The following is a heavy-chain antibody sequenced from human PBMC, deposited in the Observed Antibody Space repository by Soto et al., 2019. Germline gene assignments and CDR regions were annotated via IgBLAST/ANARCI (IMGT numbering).Heavy chain of an antibody. D-gene: IGHD3-3*01. CDR3: ARGPFTIFGVVIMGYWYYGMDV. CDR1: GYTFTSYG. J-gene: IGHJ6*02. V-gene: IGHV1-18*01. CDR2: ISAYNGNT. Sequence: ASVKVSCKASGYTFTSYGISWVRQAPGQGLEWMGWISAYNGNTNYAQKLQGRVTMTTDTSTSTAYMELRSLRSDDTAVYYCARGPFTIFGVVIMGYWYYGMDVWGQGTTVTVSS.